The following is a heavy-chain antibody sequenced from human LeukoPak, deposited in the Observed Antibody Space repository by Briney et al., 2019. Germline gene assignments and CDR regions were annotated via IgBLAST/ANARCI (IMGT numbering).Heavy chain of an antibody. J-gene: IGHJ6*03. V-gene: IGHV4-59*01. CDR2: IYYSGST. Sequence: LETLSLTCTVSGGSISSYYWSWIRQPPGKGLQWIGYIYYSGSTNYNPSLKSRVTISVDTSKNQFSLKLSSVTAADTAVYYCARSSEGRYYYDSSGYSYYYYYYMDVWGKGTTVTISS. CDR1: GGSISSYY. CDR3: ARSSEGRYYYDSSGYSYYYYYYMDV. D-gene: IGHD3-22*01.